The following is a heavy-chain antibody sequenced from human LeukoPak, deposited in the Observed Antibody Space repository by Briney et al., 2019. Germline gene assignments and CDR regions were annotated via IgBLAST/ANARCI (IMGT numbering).Heavy chain of an antibody. CDR3: ARSPRQSSLGYFQH. V-gene: IGHV4-30-2*01. D-gene: IGHD3-16*01. J-gene: IGHJ1*01. CDR2: FSHSGST. CDR1: GGSVSSGAYS. Sequence: NPSQTLSLTCAVSGGSVSSGAYSWTWIRQPPGEGLEWIGSFSHSGSTSYNPSLESRVLISADKSKNQFSLQLNSVTAADTAVYYCARSPRQSSLGYFQHWGQGTLVTVSS.